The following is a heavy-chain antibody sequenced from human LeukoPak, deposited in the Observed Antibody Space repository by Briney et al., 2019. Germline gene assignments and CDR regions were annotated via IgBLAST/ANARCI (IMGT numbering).Heavy chain of an antibody. J-gene: IGHJ4*02. CDR1: GGSISSYY. D-gene: IGHD1-14*01. V-gene: IGHV4-59*08. CDR3: ARRSPPDHYYFDY. Sequence: SETLSLTCTVSGGSISSYYWGWIRQPPGKGLEWIGYISYSGSTNYSPSLKSRVTISVDTSQNQFSLRLTSVTAADTAVYYCARRSPPDHYYFDYWGQGTLVTVSS. CDR2: ISYSGST.